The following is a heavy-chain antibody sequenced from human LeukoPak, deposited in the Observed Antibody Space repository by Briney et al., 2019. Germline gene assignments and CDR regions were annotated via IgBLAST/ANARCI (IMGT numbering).Heavy chain of an antibody. Sequence: GGSLRLSCAASGFTFSSYGMHWVRQAPGKGLEWVAVISYDGSNKYYADSVKGRFTISRDNSKNTLYLQMNSLRAEDTAVYYCAKHLEEQWLVLDYWGQGTLVTVSS. CDR2: ISYDGSNK. D-gene: IGHD6-19*01. CDR3: AKHLEEQWLVLDY. CDR1: GFTFSSYG. V-gene: IGHV3-30*18. J-gene: IGHJ4*02.